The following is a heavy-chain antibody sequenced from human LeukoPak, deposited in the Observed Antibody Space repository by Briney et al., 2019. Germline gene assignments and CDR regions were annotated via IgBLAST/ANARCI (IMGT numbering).Heavy chain of an antibody. CDR2: TWLDGSAT. CDR3: ARDLNREDFDY. J-gene: IGHJ4*02. Sequence: GGSLRLSCVASGFTFGSYGMHWVRQGPGKGLEWVAITWLDGSATYYGDSVKGRFTISRDNSNNTLYLQMSSLRVEDTAVYYCARDLNREDFDYWGQGTLVVVSS. V-gene: IGHV3-33*01. CDR1: GFTFGSYG. D-gene: IGHD1-14*01.